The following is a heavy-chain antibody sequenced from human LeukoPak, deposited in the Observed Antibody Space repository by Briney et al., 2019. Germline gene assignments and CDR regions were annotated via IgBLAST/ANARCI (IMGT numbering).Heavy chain of an antibody. Sequence: GGSLRLSCAASGFTFSSYAMHWVRQAPGKGLEWVAVIWYDGSNKYYADSVKGRFTISRDNSKNTLYLQMNSLRAEDTAVYYCARAVTYYDILTGYSDFFNFDYWGQGTLVTVSS. CDR3: ARAVTYYDILTGYSDFFNFDY. D-gene: IGHD3-9*01. CDR1: GFTFSSYA. V-gene: IGHV3-33*08. CDR2: IWYDGSNK. J-gene: IGHJ4*02.